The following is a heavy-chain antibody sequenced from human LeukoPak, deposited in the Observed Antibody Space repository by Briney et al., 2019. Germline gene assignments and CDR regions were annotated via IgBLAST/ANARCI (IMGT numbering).Heavy chain of an antibody. D-gene: IGHD3-22*01. Sequence: GGSLRLSCAASGFIFSSYWMHWVRQAPGKGLVWVSHINSDGSSTSYADSVKGRFTISRDNAKNTLYLQTNSLRAEDTAVYHCATGHYYDSSGYYPLPDAFDIWGQGTMVTVSS. V-gene: IGHV3-74*01. CDR1: GFIFSSYW. CDR2: INSDGSST. J-gene: IGHJ3*02. CDR3: ATGHYYDSSGYYPLPDAFDI.